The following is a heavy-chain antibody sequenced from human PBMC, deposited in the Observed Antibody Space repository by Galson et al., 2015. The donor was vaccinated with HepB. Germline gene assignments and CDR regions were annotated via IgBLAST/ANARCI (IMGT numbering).Heavy chain of an antibody. V-gene: IGHV3-9*01. J-gene: IGHJ4*02. D-gene: IGHD3-10*01. CDR3: TKGRITFVRGELES. Sequence: SLRLSCAAFGFKFDDYAMHWVRQVPTKGLEWVSGLSWNGDKIGYADSVEGRFTVSRDNDNNSLHLEMNSLRPEDTGVYYCTKGRITFVRGELESWGRGVLVTVSS. CDR2: LSWNGDKI. CDR1: GFKFDDYA.